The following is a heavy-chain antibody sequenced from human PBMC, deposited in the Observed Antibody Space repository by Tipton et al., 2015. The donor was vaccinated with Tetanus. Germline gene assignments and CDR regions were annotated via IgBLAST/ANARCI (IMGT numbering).Heavy chain of an antibody. CDR3: ARGGTMDY. J-gene: IGHJ4*02. Sequence: QLVQSGGEVKRPGASVKVSCKTSGYTFISYGISWVRQAPGQGLEWMGWISGYSGDTNYAQRLQGRATVTADTSTSTAYMELRSMRSDDTAVYYGARGGTMDYWGQGTLVTVSA. V-gene: IGHV1-18*01. D-gene: IGHD1-1*01. CDR2: ISGYSGDT. CDR1: GYTFISYG.